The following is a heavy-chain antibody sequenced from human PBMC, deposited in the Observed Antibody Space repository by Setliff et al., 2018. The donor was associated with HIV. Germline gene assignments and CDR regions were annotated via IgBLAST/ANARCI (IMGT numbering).Heavy chain of an antibody. D-gene: IGHD3-16*01. CDR3: ARVSLDLKYYDSAGYTHPLYFFDY. Sequence: SETLSLTCEVSGAPVTDSNWWNWVRQPPGKGREWIGEAYHTGSTNYSPSLERRVTISVDTSKNQFSLALASVTAADTAIYFCARVSLDLKYYDSAGYTHPLYFFDYWGQGKLVTVSS. V-gene: IGHV4-4*02. CDR2: AYHTGST. J-gene: IGHJ4*02. CDR1: GAPVTDSNW.